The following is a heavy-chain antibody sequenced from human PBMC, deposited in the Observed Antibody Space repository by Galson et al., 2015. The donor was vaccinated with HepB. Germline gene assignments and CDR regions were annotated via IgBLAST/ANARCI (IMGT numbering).Heavy chain of an antibody. CDR3: ARGETIFGVVIGFDP. J-gene: IGHJ5*02. Sequence: SVKVSCKASGGTFSSYAISWVRQAPGQGLEWMGGIIPIFGTANYAQKFQGRVTITADESTSTAYMELSSLRSEDTAVYYCARGETIFGVVIGFDPWGQGTLGPVSS. CDR1: GGTFSSYA. V-gene: IGHV1-69*13. D-gene: IGHD3-3*01. CDR2: IIPIFGTA.